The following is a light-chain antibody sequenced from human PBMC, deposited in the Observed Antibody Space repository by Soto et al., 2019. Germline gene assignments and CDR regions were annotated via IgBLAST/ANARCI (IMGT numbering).Light chain of an antibody. CDR1: TSNIGSNT. Sequence: QSVLTQPPSASGTPGQRVTISCSGSTSNIGSNTVTWYQQFPGAAPRLLIHSNDRRPSGVPDRFSGSKSGTSASLALSGLQSEDEADYYCASWDDSLSSHVFGGGTKVTVL. V-gene: IGLV1-44*01. CDR3: ASWDDSLSSHV. J-gene: IGLJ1*01. CDR2: SND.